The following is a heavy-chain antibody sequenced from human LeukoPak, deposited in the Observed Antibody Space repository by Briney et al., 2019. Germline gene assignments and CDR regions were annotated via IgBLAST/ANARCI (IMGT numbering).Heavy chain of an antibody. CDR2: ISGSGGST. D-gene: IGHD4-23*01. CDR1: GFTFSSYA. Sequence: GGSLRLSCAASGFTFSSYAMSWVRQAPGTGLEWVSAISGSGGSTYYADSVKGRFTISRDNSKNTLYLQMNSLRAEDTAVYYCPKALRGGGNSYNWSDPWGQGTLVTVSS. V-gene: IGHV3-23*01. CDR3: PKALRGGGNSYNWSDP. J-gene: IGHJ5*02.